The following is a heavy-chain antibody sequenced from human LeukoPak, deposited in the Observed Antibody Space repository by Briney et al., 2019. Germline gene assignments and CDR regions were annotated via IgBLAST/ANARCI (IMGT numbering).Heavy chain of an antibody. CDR1: GFSFSDHW. J-gene: IGHJ5*02. CDR2: IRYDGSNK. D-gene: IGHD2-15*01. Sequence: GESLRLSCADSGFSFSDHWMTWVRQAPGKGLEWVAFIRYDGSNKYYADSVKGRFTISRDNAKNSLYLQMNSLRAEDTAVYYCAGQSRLGYCSGGSCYSQPFDPWGQGTLVAVSS. V-gene: IGHV3-30*02. CDR3: AGQSRLGYCSGGSCYSQPFDP.